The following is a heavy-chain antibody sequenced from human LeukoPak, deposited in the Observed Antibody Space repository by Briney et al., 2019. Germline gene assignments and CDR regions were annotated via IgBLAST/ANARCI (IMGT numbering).Heavy chain of an antibody. CDR1: GFTFSSYA. D-gene: IGHD4-17*01. V-gene: IGHV3-23*01. CDR2: ISGSGGST. Sequence: GGSLRLSCAASGFTFSSYAMSWVRQAPGKGLEWVSAISGSGGSTYYADSVKGRFTISRDNSKNTLYLQMNSLRAEDTAVYYCARDRTTAQGYYYGMDVWGQGTTVTVSS. CDR3: ARDRTTAQGYYYGMDV. J-gene: IGHJ6*02.